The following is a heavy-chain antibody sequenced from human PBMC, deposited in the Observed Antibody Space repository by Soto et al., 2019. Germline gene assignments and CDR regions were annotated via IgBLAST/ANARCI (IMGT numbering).Heavy chain of an antibody. CDR3: ARGVRGHYGFDV. Sequence: GGPLRLPCAASGFTFSSYWMHWVSQAPGKGLVWVSRIKTDGSSTNYADSVKGRFTISRDNAKNTVYLQMNSLRAEDTAVFYCARGVRGHYGFDVWGQGTVVTVSS. CDR2: IKTDGSST. J-gene: IGHJ3*01. V-gene: IGHV3-74*01. D-gene: IGHD3-10*01. CDR1: GFTFSSYW.